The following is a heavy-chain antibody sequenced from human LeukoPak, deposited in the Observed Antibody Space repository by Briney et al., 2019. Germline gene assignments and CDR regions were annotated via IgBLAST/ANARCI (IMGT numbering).Heavy chain of an antibody. D-gene: IGHD5-24*01. CDR3: ARWARWLQLTDDAFEI. CDR1: GGSISSSSYY. J-gene: IGHJ3*02. V-gene: IGHV4-61*01. CDR2: IYYSGST. Sequence: SETLSLTCTVSGGSISSSSYYWSWIRQPPGKGLEWIGYIYYSGSTNYNPSLKSRVTISVDTSKNQFSLKLNSVTAADTAVYYCARWARWLQLTDDAFEIWGQGTVVTVSS.